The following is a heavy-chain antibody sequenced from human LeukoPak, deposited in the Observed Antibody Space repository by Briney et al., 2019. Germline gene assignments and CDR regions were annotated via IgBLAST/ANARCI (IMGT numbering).Heavy chain of an antibody. CDR3: ARDYGDYVGPVAFDI. CDR2: INCNGGST. D-gene: IGHD4-17*01. J-gene: IGHJ3*02. V-gene: IGHV3-20*04. CDR1: GFTFDDYG. Sequence: PGGSLRLSCAASGFTFDDYGMSWGRQAPGKGLQWVSGINCNGGSTGYADSVKGRFTISRDNAKNSLYLQMNSLRAEDTALYYCARDYGDYVGPVAFDIWGQGTMVTVSS.